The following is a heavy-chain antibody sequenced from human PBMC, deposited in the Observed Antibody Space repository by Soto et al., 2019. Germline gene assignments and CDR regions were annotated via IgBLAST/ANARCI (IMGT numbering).Heavy chain of an antibody. J-gene: IGHJ6*02. Sequence: GGSLRLSCAASGFTLRSYAMHWVRQAPGKGLEYVSAITSNGGNTDYASSVKGRFTISRDNSKNTLYLQMNSLRAEDTAVYYCARDNGCSGGSCYYGMDVWGQGTTVTVSS. D-gene: IGHD2-15*01. CDR2: ITSNGGNT. CDR3: ARDNGCSGGSCYYGMDV. V-gene: IGHV3-64*04. CDR1: GFTLRSYA.